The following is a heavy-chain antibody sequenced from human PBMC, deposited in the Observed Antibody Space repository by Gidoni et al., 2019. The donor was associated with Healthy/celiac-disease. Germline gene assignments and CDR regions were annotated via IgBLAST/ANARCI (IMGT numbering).Heavy chain of an antibody. J-gene: IGHJ4*02. CDR3: ARWGYKGPFDY. CDR2: INHSGST. Sequence: QVQLQQWGAGLLKPSETLSLTCAVYGGSFSGYYWSWIRQPPGKGLEWIGEINHSGSTNYNPSLKSRVTISVDTSKNQFSLKLSSVTAADTAVYYCARWGYKGPFDYWGQGTLVTVSS. V-gene: IGHV4-34*01. CDR1: GGSFSGYY. D-gene: IGHD5-12*01.